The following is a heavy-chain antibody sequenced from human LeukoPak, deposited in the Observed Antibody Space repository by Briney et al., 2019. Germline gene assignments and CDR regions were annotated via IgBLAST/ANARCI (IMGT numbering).Heavy chain of an antibody. D-gene: IGHD4-23*01. V-gene: IGHV3-21*01. CDR3: ARDDYGGDYSDFDY. CDR1: GFTFSSYS. Sequence: PGGSLRLSCAASGFTFSSYSMTWVRQAPGKGLEWVSSISSSSSYIYYADSVKGRFTISRDNAKNSLYLQMNSLRAEDTAVYYCARDDYGGDYSDFDYWGQGTLVTVSS. J-gene: IGHJ4*02. CDR2: ISSSSSYI.